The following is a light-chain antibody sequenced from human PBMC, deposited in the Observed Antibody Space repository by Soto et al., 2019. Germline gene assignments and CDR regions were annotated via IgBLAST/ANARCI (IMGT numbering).Light chain of an antibody. CDR2: AAS. Sequence: AIRMTQSPSSLSASTGDRVTITCRASQGISNYLAWYQQKPGKAPKRLIYAASTLQSGVPSRFSGSGFGTDFTLTIISLQSEDFATFYCQQYYSYPRTFVQGTKVEIK. CDR3: QQYYSYPRT. J-gene: IGKJ1*01. V-gene: IGKV1-8*01. CDR1: QGISNY.